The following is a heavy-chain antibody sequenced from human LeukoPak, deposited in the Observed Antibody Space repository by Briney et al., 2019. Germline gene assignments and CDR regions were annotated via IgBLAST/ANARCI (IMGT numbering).Heavy chain of an antibody. CDR3: ARDGQFGEYSPFDP. Sequence: GGSLRLSCAASGFIFSSYSMNWVRQAPGKGLEWVSSISSSSSYIYYADSVKGRFTISRDNAKNSLYLQMNSLRAEDTAVYYCARDGQFGEYSPFDPWGQGTLVTVSS. CDR1: GFIFSSYS. D-gene: IGHD3-10*01. V-gene: IGHV3-21*01. CDR2: ISSSSSYI. J-gene: IGHJ5*02.